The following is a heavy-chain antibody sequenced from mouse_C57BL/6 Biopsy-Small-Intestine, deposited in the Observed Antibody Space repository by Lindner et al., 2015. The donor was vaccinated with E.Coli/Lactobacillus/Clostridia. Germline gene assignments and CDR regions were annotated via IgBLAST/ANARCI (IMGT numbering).Heavy chain of an antibody. CDR3: VRQGYYDAMDY. Sequence: VQLQESGGDLVKPGGSLKLSCAASGFTFSTYGMSWVRQTPDKRLEWVATISSGGSYTYYPDSVKGRFTISRDNAKSTLYLQMGSLKSEDTAMYYCVRQGYYDAMDYWGQGTSVTVSS. J-gene: IGHJ4*01. V-gene: IGHV5-6*01. CDR1: GFTFSTYG. D-gene: IGHD2-2*01. CDR2: ISSGGSYT.